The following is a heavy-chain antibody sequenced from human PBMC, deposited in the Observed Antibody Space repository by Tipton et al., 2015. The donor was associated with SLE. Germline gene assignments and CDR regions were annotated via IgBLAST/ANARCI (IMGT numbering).Heavy chain of an antibody. CDR2: INHSGST. V-gene: IGHV4-39*07. J-gene: IGHJ2*01. CDR1: GGSISSGSYY. Sequence: TLSLTCTVSGGSISSGSYYWSWIRQPAGKGLEWIGEINHSGSTNYNPSLKSRVTISVDTSKNQFSLKLSSVTAADTAVYYCARKVPYFDLWGRGTLVTVSS. CDR3: ARKVPYFDL.